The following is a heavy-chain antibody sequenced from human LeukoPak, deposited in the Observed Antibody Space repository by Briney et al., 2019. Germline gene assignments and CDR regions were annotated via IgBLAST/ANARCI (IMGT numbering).Heavy chain of an antibody. J-gene: IGHJ4*02. CDR2: IYSGGNT. Sequence: GGSLRLSCAASGFTVSTNYMSWVRQAPGKGLEWVSIIYSGGNTYYADSVKGRFTISRDNSKNTLYLQMSSLRAEDTAVYYCARLVSPRHFDYWGQGALVTVSS. D-gene: IGHD6-6*01. V-gene: IGHV3-53*01. CDR3: ARLVSPRHFDY. CDR1: GFTVSTNY.